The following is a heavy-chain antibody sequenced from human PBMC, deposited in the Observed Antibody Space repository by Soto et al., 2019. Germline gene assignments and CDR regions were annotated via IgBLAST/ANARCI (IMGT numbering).Heavy chain of an antibody. D-gene: IGHD1-26*01. J-gene: IGHJ6*02. CDR3: ARDFGVGATNYYGMDV. Sequence: QVQLVQSGAEVKKPGSSVKVSCKASGGTFSSYAISWVRQAPGQGLEWMGGISPIFGTANYAQKFQGRVTITADESTSTAYMELSSLRSEDTAVYYCARDFGVGATNYYGMDVWGQGTTVTVSS. CDR1: GGTFSSYA. V-gene: IGHV1-69*01. CDR2: ISPIFGTA.